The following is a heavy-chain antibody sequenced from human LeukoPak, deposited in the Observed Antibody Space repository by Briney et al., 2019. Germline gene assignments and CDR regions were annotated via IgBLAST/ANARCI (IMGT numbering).Heavy chain of an antibody. V-gene: IGHV4-38-2*02. CDR1: GYSISSGYY. CDR2: IYHSGSA. Sequence: SETLSLTCTVSGYSISSGYYWGWIRQPPGKGLEWIGSIYHSGSAYYNPSLKSRVTISVDTSKNQFSLKLSSVTAADTAVYYCASSSDVGYYYYYMDVWGKGTTVTVSS. J-gene: IGHJ6*03. D-gene: IGHD6-13*01. CDR3: ASSSDVGYYYYYMDV.